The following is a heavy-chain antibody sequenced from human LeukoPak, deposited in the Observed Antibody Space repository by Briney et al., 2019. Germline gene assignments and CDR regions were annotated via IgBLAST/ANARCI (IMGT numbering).Heavy chain of an antibody. D-gene: IGHD2-21*01. V-gene: IGHV3-23*01. CDR2: ITAGGGNT. CDR1: GFIFRTYG. CDR3: AKGAYGVGGALDY. J-gene: IGHJ4*02. Sequence: GSLRLSCAASGFIFRTYGMNWVRQAPGKRLEYVSGITAGGGNTYYADSLKGRFTISRDDSKYTVFLQMNSLRVEDTAVYYCAKGAYGVGGALDYWGRGSLVTVSS.